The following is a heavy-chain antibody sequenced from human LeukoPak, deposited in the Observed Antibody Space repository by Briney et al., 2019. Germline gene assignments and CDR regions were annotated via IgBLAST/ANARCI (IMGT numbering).Heavy chain of an antibody. J-gene: IGHJ4*02. CDR3: TTAMQGRQWLVLGY. Sequence: PSETLSLTCTVSGISISNYFWSRIRQPPGKGLEWVGRIKSKTDGGTTDYAAPVKDRFTISRDDSQTTLYLQMNSLKTEDTAVYYCTTAMQGRQWLVLGYWGQGTLVTVSS. D-gene: IGHD6-19*01. V-gene: IGHV3-15*01. CDR2: IKSKTDGGTT. CDR1: GISISNYF.